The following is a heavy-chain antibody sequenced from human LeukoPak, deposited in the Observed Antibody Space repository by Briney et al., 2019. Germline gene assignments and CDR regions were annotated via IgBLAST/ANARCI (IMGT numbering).Heavy chain of an antibody. CDR1: GFTFSDYA. J-gene: IGHJ1*01. Sequence: GGSLRLSCAASGFTFSDYAMSWVRQAPGEGLQWVSTICSSGSCTYYVDSVKGRFTISRDNSKNTLYLQMNSLRAEDTAVYYCARYPDYGDYNQDKFQHWGQGTLVTVSS. D-gene: IGHD4-17*01. CDR2: ICSSGSCT. V-gene: IGHV3-23*01. CDR3: ARYPDYGDYNQDKFQH.